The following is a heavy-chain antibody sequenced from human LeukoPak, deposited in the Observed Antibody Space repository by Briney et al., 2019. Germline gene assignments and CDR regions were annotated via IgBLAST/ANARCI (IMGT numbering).Heavy chain of an antibody. CDR3: ASRSAKVTSDAFDI. D-gene: IGHD3-16*01. J-gene: IGHJ3*02. V-gene: IGHV4-34*01. CDR2: IYYSGST. Sequence: SETLSLTCAVYGGSFSGYYWSWIRQPPGKGLEWIGSIYYSGSTYCNPSLKSRVTISVDTSKNQFSLKLRSVTAADTAVYYCASRSAKVTSDAFDIWGQGTMVTVSS. CDR1: GGSFSGYY.